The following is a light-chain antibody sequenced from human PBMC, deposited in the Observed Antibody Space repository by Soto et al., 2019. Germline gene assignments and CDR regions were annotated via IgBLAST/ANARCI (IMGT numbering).Light chain of an antibody. CDR2: DAS. CDR3: QQCDNLPLT. Sequence: DIQMTQSPSSLSASVGDRVTITCQASQDIKNYLNWYQQKSGKAPKLLIYDASDLETGVPSRFSGSGSGTDFTFTINSLQPEDIATYYCQQCDNLPLTFGGGTKVDI. CDR1: QDIKNY. J-gene: IGKJ4*01. V-gene: IGKV1-33*01.